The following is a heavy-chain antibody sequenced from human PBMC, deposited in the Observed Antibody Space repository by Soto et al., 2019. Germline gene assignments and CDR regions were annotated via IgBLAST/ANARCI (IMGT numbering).Heavy chain of an antibody. CDR3: AREKVTSGYPD. CDR1: GYTFTSYD. V-gene: IGHV1-8*01. D-gene: IGHD3-22*01. Sequence: QVQLVQSGAEVKKPGASVKVSCKASGYTFTSYDINWVRQAPGQGLEWMGWMNPNSGNTAYAQKFQGRITMTRNNSISTAYMELSSLRSEDTAVYYCAREKVTSGYPDWGQGTLVTVSS. CDR2: MNPNSGNT. J-gene: IGHJ4*02.